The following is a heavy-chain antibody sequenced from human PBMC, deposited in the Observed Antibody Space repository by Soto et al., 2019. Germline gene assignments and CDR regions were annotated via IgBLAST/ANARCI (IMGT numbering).Heavy chain of an antibody. D-gene: IGHD2-2*01. CDR1: GYTFTSYG. J-gene: IGHJ6*02. CDR3: ARDRPIIVVPAGHYYYYGMDV. CDR2: ISAYNGNT. Sequence: ASVKVSCKASGYTFTSYGISCVRQAPGQGLEWMGWISAYNGNTNYAQKLQGRVTMTTDTSTSTAYMELRSLRSDDTAVYYCARDRPIIVVPAGHYYYYGMDVWGQGTTVTV. V-gene: IGHV1-18*04.